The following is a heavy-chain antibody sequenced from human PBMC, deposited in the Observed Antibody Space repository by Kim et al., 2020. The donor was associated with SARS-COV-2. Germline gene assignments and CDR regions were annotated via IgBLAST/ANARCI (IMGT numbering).Heavy chain of an antibody. CDR2: ISAYNGNT. CDR1: GYTFTSYG. Sequence: ASVKVSCKASGYTFTSYGISWVRQAPGQGLEWMGWISAYNGNTNYAQKLQGRVTMTTDTSTSTAYMELRSLRSDDTAVYYCARDPITKSSYYDFWSGYSYYYYYGMDVWGQGTTVTVSS. CDR3: ARDPITKSSYYDFWSGYSYYYYYGMDV. J-gene: IGHJ6*02. V-gene: IGHV1-18*04. D-gene: IGHD3-3*01.